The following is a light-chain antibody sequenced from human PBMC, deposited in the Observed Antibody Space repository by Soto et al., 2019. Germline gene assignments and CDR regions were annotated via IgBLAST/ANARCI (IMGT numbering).Light chain of an antibody. V-gene: IGKV3-15*01. CDR3: PQYNNWPWT. CDR1: QSVSSN. J-gene: IGKJ1*01. Sequence: EIVMTQSPATLSVSPGERATLSCRASQSVSSNLAWYQQKPGQAPRLLMYGASTRATGIPARFSGSGSGTEFTLTISILQSEDFAVYYCPQYNNWPWTFGQGTKVEIK. CDR2: GAS.